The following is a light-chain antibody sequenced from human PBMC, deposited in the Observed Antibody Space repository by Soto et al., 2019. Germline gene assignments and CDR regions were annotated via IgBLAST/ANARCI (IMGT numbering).Light chain of an antibody. J-gene: IGKJ4*01. Sequence: DIQMTQSPSSLSASLGDRVTITCRASQSISSYLNWYQQKPGQAPRLLIYAVSSLHSGVPDRFSGSGFGTDFTLAITILQTKDYATYYGQQVGRYPSTFGGGTKVDIK. CDR2: AVS. CDR3: QQVGRYPST. CDR1: QSISSY. V-gene: IGKV1-39*01.